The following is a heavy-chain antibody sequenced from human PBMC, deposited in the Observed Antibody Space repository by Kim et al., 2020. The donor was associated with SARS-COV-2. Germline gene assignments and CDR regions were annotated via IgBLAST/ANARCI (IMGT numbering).Heavy chain of an antibody. CDR1: GGSISSSSYY. CDR2: IDYSGST. V-gene: IGHV4-39*01. CDR3: ARHPSWYSSVPNRPFD. D-gene: IGHD6-19*01. J-gene: IGHJ4*01. Sequence: SETLSLTCTVSGGSISSSSYYWGWIRQPPGKGLEWIGSIDYSGSTYYNPSLKSRVTISVDTSKNQFSLKLSSVTAADTAGYYCARHPSWYSSVPNRPFD.